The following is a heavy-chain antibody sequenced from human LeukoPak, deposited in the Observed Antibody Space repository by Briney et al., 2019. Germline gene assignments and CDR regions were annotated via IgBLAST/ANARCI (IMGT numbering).Heavy chain of an antibody. CDR1: GGSISSGGYS. J-gene: IGHJ4*02. CDR2: IYHSGST. D-gene: IGHD3/OR15-3a*01. Sequence: SQTLSLTCAVSGGSISSGGYSWSWIRQPPGKGLEWIGYIYHSGSTYYNPSLRSRVTISVDRSKNQFSLKLSSVTAADTAVYYCARVAWTDGKYYFDYWGQGTLVTVSS. V-gene: IGHV4-30-2*01. CDR3: ARVAWTDGKYYFDY.